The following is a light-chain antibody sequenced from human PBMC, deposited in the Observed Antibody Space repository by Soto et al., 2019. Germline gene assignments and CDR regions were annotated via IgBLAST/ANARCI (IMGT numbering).Light chain of an antibody. CDR3: YSCSRSSGTRYV. V-gene: IGLV2-14*03. CDR2: DVS. CDR1: SSDIGAYNY. J-gene: IGLJ1*01. Sequence: QSALTQPASESGSPGQSITISCTGTSSDIGAYNYVSWYQQHPGQAPKLMISDVSNRPSGISDRFSGSKSGNTASLTISGLQAEDEADYYCYSCSRSSGTRYVFGTGTKVTVL.